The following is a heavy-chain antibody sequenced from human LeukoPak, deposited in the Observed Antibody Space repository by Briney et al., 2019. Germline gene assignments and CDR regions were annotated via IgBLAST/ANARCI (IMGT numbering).Heavy chain of an antibody. J-gene: IGHJ6*02. Sequence: GGSLRLSCAASGFAVSNNYMSWVRQAPGKGLEWVSVIYSGGSTYYADSVKGRFTISRDNSKNTLYLQMNSLRAEDTAVYYCARAPVAGLGYYYGMDVWGQGTTVTVSS. V-gene: IGHV3-53*01. CDR2: IYSGGST. CDR1: GFAVSNNY. CDR3: ARAPVAGLGYYYGMDV. D-gene: IGHD6-19*01.